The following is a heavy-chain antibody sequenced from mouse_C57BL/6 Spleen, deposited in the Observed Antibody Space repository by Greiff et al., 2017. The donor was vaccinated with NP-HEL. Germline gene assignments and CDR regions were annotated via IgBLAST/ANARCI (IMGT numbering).Heavy chain of an antibody. Sequence: EVKVVESGGGLVKPGGSLKLSCAASGFTFSSYAMSWVRQTPEKRLEWVATISDGGSYTYYPDNVKGRFTISRDNAKNNLYLQMSHLKSEDTAMYYCARFDYDGAYWGQGTLVTVSA. CDR2: ISDGGSYT. J-gene: IGHJ3*01. CDR1: GFTFSSYA. V-gene: IGHV5-4*03. D-gene: IGHD2-4*01. CDR3: ARFDYDGAY.